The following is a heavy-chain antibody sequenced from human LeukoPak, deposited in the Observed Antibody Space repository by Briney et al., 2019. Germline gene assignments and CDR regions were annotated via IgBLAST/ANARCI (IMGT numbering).Heavy chain of an antibody. J-gene: IGHJ4*02. V-gene: IGHV4-59*01. D-gene: IGHD3-16*02. CDR1: GGSISSYY. Sequence: SETLSLTCTVSGGSISSYYWSWIRQPTGKGLEWIGYIYYSGSTNYNPSLKSRVTISVDTSKNQFSLKLSSVTAADTAVYYCAREGGSYRIDYWGQGTLVTVSS. CDR3: AREGGSYRIDY. CDR2: IYYSGST.